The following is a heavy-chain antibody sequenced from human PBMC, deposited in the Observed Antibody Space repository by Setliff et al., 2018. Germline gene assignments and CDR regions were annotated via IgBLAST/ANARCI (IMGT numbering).Heavy chain of an antibody. D-gene: IGHD1-26*01. V-gene: IGHV3-7*01. CDR3: ARSGRGASVNMDV. Sequence: PGGSLRLSCAASGFTFSTYWMTWVRQAPGKGLEWVANIKQDGTEEYYVDSVKGRFTISRDNAKNSLYLQMNSLRVEDTAVYYCARSGRGASVNMDVWGKGTTVTVSS. CDR1: GFTFSTYW. CDR2: IKQDGTEE. J-gene: IGHJ6*03.